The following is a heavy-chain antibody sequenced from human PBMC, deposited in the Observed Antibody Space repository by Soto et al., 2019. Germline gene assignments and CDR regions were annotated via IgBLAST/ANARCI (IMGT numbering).Heavy chain of an antibody. J-gene: IGHJ4*02. D-gene: IGHD3-22*01. Sequence: GGSLRLSCAASGFIFSRYEMNWVRQAPGKGLEWVSYINTRGNIIHYADSVKGRFTISRDNAENSLYLQMNSLRAEDTAVYYCARDIDYYDSSGYQDYWGQGSLVTVSS. V-gene: IGHV3-48*03. CDR2: INTRGNII. CDR3: ARDIDYYDSSGYQDY. CDR1: GFIFSRYE.